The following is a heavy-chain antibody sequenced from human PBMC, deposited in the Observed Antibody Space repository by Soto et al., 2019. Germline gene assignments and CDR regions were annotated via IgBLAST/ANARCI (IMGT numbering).Heavy chain of an antibody. CDR1: GGTFSSYA. CDR3: ASLRYTTPYFDY. CDR2: IIPIFGTA. Sequence: SVKVSCKASGGTFSSYAISWVRQAPGQGLEWMGGIIPIFGTANYAQKFQGRVTITADKSTSTAYMELSSLRSEDTAVYYCASLRYTTPYFDYWGQGTLVTVSS. J-gene: IGHJ4*02. V-gene: IGHV1-69*06. D-gene: IGHD5-18*01.